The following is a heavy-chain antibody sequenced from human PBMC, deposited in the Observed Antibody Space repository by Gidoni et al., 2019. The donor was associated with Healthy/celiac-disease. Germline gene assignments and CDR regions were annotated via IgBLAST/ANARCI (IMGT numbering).Heavy chain of an antibody. V-gene: IGHV3-48*02. D-gene: IGHD3-22*01. Sequence: LRLSCAASGFTFSSYSMNWVRQAPGKGLEWVSYISSSSSTIYYADSVKGRFTISRDNAKNSLYLQMNSLRDEDTAVYYCARELDDSSGYYPNWFDPWGQGTLVTVSS. J-gene: IGHJ5*02. CDR3: ARELDDSSGYYPNWFDP. CDR2: ISSSSSTI. CDR1: GFTFSSYS.